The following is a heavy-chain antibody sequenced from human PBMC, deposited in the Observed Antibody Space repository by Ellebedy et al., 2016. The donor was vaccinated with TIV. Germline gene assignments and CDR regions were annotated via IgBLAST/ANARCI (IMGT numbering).Heavy chain of an antibody. V-gene: IGHV3-23*01. D-gene: IGHD1-26*01. CDR1: GFTFSSYA. CDR3: ARSTATHDAFDI. CDR2: ISGSGGST. J-gene: IGHJ3*02. Sequence: GESLKISXAASGFTFSSYAMSWVRQAPGKGLEWFSAISGSGGSTYYADSVKGRFTISRDNSKNTLYLQMNSLRAEDTAVYYCARSTATHDAFDIWGQGTMVTVSS.